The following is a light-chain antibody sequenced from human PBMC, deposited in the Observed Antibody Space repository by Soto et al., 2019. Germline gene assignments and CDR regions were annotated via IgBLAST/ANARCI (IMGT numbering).Light chain of an antibody. V-gene: IGKV1-5*01. CDR1: QSVSTW. Sequence: IQVTPTPSTLAASVGGRGTLTFRASQSVSTWLAWYQQKPGKAPKLLIYDASTLESGVPSRFTGSGSGTESTLTISSLQPDDFATYHCQQYDTYSWTFGQGT. J-gene: IGKJ1*01. CDR2: DAS. CDR3: QQYDTYSWT.